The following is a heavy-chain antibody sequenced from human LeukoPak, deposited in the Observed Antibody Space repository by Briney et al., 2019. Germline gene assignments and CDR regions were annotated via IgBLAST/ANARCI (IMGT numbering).Heavy chain of an antibody. CDR2: ISSSSSYI. V-gene: IGHV3-21*01. Sequence: GGSLRLSCAASGFTFSSYSINWVRQAPGKGLEWVSSISSSSSYIYYADSVKGRFTISRDNAKNSLYLQMNSLRAEDTAVYYCARSGYSYGYVDYWGQGTLVTVSS. J-gene: IGHJ4*02. CDR3: ARSGYSYGYVDY. D-gene: IGHD5-18*01. CDR1: GFTFSSYS.